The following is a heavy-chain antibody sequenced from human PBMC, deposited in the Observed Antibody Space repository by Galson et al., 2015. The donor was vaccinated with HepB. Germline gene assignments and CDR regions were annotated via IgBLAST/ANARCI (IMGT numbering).Heavy chain of an antibody. V-gene: IGHV1-8*01. CDR3: ARGCRDIVVVPAATVKYYYYYMDV. D-gene: IGHD2-2*01. J-gene: IGHJ6*03. Sequence: SVKVSCKASGYTFTSYDINWVRQATGQGLEWMGWMNPNSGNTGYAQKFQGRVTMTRNTSISTAYMELSSLRSEDTAVYYCARGCRDIVVVPAATVKYYYYYMDVWGKGTTVTVSS. CDR2: MNPNSGNT. CDR1: GYTFTSYD.